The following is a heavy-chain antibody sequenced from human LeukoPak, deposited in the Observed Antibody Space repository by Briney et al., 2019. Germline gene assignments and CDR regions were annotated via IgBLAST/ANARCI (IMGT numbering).Heavy chain of an antibody. CDR3: VNLGYSD. CDR2: IKNDGSDK. J-gene: IGHJ4*02. Sequence: GGSLRLSCEDSGFSFSAAWMTWVRQAPGKGLEWVATIKNDGSDKYYVDSVKGRFTLSRDNAKNSVYLQMNSLRVEDTAVYYCVNLGYSDGGQGTLVTVSS. D-gene: IGHD5-12*01. V-gene: IGHV3-7*01. CDR1: GFSFSAAW.